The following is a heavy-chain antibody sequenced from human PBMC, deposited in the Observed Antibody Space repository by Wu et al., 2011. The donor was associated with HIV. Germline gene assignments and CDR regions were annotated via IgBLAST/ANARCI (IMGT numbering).Heavy chain of an antibody. CDR3: ARQACNGGPCYLPLDF. CDR2: IFYSGST. V-gene: IGHV4-59*08. J-gene: IGHJ4*02. Sequence: KPSETLTSLALSPVTPVVVTIGAGFDSPRKGLEWIGFIFYSGSTNYNPSLKSRVTISLDSSKNQFSLKLTSVTAADTAVYYCARQACNGGPCYLPLDFWGQGTLVTVSS. D-gene: IGHD2-15*01. CDR1: VTPVVVT.